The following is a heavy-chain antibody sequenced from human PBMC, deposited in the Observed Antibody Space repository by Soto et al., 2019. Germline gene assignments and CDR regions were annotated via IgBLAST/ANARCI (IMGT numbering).Heavy chain of an antibody. D-gene: IGHD4-17*01. V-gene: IGHV1-69*13. CDR2: IIPIFGTA. J-gene: IGHJ4*02. CDR3: AREPYGDNCYFDX. CDR1: GGTFSSYA. Sequence: ASVKVSGKTSGGTFSSYAISWVRQAPGQGLEWMRVIIPIFGTANYAQKFQGRVTITSDESTRTDYMELSSLRSEDTAVYYCAREPYGDNCYFDXGGQVTLVTVSX.